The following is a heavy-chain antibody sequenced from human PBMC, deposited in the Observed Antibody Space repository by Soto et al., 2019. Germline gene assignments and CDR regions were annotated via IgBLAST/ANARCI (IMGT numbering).Heavy chain of an antibody. CDR3: ARGKSSQPWLPSGRFDY. Sequence: KVSCKASGYTFTSYGISWVRQAPGQGLEWMGWSSAYNGNTNYAQKRQGRVTMTTDTSTSTAYMELRSLRSDDPAVYYCARGKSSQPWLPSGRFDYWRQGTRVTVSS. V-gene: IGHV1-18*01. J-gene: IGHJ4*02. D-gene: IGHD3-9*01. CDR2: SSAYNGNT. CDR1: GYTFTSYG.